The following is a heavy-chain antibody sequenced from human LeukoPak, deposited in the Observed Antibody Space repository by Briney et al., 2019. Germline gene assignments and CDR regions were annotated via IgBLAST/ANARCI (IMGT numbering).Heavy chain of an antibody. CDR3: ARVRPGQWLLRDAFDI. CDR2: ISSSGSDI. CDR1: GFTFSNYE. Sequence: GGSLRLSCAASGFTFSNYEVHWVPQAPGKGLEGVSYISSSGSDIYYADAVKGRFTISRDNANNSLHLQMNSLRAEDTALYYCARVRPGQWLLRDAFDIWGQGTMVTVSS. V-gene: IGHV3-48*03. D-gene: IGHD6-19*01. J-gene: IGHJ3*02.